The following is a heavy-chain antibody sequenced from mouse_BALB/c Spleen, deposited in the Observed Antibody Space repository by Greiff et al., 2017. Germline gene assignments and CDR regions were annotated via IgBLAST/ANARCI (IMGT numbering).Heavy chain of an antibody. V-gene: IGHV1-14*01. J-gene: IGHJ3*01. CDR3: ARKGYDYDDAPWFAY. CDR2: INPYNDGT. D-gene: IGHD2-4*01. Sequence: EVQLQQSGPELVKPGASVKMSCKASGYTFTSYVMHWVKQKPGQGLEWIGYINPYNDGTKYNEKFKGKATLTSDKSSSTAYMELSSLTSEDSAVYYCARKGYDYDDAPWFAYWGQGTLVTVSA. CDR1: GYTFTSYV.